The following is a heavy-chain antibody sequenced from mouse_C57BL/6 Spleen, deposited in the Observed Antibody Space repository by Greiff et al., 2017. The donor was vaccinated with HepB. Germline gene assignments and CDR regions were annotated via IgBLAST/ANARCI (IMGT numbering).Heavy chain of an antibody. D-gene: IGHD1-1*01. CDR2: LYPGSGST. V-gene: IGHV1-55*01. J-gene: IGHJ1*03. CDR3: ARSTVVAPYWYFDV. CDR1: GYTFTSYW. Sequence: QVQLQQPGAELVKPGASVKMSCKASGYTFTSYWITWVKQRPGQGLEWIGDLYPGSGSTNYNEKFKSKATLTVDTSSSTAYMQLSSLTSEDSAVYYCARSTVVAPYWYFDVWGTGTTVTVSS.